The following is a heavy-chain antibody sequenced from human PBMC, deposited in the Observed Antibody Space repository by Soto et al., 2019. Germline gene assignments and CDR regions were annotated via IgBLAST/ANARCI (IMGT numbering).Heavy chain of an antibody. CDR1: GFIFSDYA. Sequence: GGSLRLSCAASGFIFSDYAMTWVRQAPGKGLEWVSTISGTRGRQRNTFYTASVKGRFTVTRDNSKNTLFLQMNSLSVEDTAGCYFAKTMSSLGGYDINSVAPWGQGTLVTVSS. CDR2: ISGTRGRQRNT. V-gene: IGHV3-23*01. CDR3: AKTMSSLGGYDINSVAP. J-gene: IGHJ5*02. D-gene: IGHD3-16*01.